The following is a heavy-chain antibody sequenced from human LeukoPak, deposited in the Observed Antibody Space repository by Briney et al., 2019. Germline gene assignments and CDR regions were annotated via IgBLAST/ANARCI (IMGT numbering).Heavy chain of an antibody. CDR1: GYTFTGYY. Sequence: ASVKVSCKASGYTFTGYYMHWVRQASGQGLEWMGRINPNSGGTNYAQKFQGGVTMTRDTSISTAYMELSRLRSDDTAVYYCAREGDSSGYYPFDYWGQGTLVTVSS. V-gene: IGHV1-2*06. CDR3: AREGDSSGYYPFDY. CDR2: INPNSGGT. D-gene: IGHD3-22*01. J-gene: IGHJ4*02.